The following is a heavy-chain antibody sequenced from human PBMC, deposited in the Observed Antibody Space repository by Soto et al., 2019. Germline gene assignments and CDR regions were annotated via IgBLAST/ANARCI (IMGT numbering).Heavy chain of an antibody. V-gene: IGHV3-7*01. CDR1: GFTFSSYW. Sequence: EVQLVKSGGGLVQPGGSLRLSCAASGFTFSSYWMSWVRQAPGKGLEWVANIKQDGSEKYYVDSVKGRFTISRDNAKNSLYLQMNSLRAEDTAVYYCARDTPKGVYYYYMDVWGKGTTVTVSS. CDR2: IKQDGSEK. D-gene: IGHD3-16*01. J-gene: IGHJ6*03. CDR3: ARDTPKGVYYYYMDV.